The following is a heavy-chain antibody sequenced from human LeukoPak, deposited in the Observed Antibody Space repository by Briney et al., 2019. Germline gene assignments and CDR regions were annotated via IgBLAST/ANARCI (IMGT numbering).Heavy chain of an antibody. J-gene: IGHJ5*02. CDR1: GYTFTDYY. V-gene: IGHV1-2*06. D-gene: IGHD4/OR15-4a*01. CDR2: INPSSGGT. CDR3: ARDPSGAINWFDP. Sequence: ASVKVSCKTSGYTFTDYYMHWVRQAPGQGLEWMGRINPSSGGTNYAQKFQGRVTMTRDTSISTAYMEPSRLRSDDTAVYYCARDPSGAINWFDPWGQGTLVTVSS.